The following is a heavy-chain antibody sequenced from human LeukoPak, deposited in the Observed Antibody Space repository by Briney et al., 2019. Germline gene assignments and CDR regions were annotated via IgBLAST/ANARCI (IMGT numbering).Heavy chain of an antibody. J-gene: IGHJ6*01. V-gene: IGHV3-13*04. CDR3: AREGGGSGFYDYGMDV. Sequence: RGSLRLSCAASGFTFSSYDMHWVRQATGKGLEWVSAIGTAGDTYYPGSVKGRFTISRENAKNSLYLQMNSLRAGDTAVYYCAREGGGSGFYDYGMDVWGQGTTVTVSS. CDR1: GFTFSSYD. D-gene: IGHD2-15*01. CDR2: IGTAGDT.